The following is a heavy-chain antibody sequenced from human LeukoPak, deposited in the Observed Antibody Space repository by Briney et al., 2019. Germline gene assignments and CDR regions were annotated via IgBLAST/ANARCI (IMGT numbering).Heavy chain of an antibody. Sequence: PSETLSLTHTVSGVSISRGDYCWGWLRQPPGKGLEWIGFTYYSGSTHYNPSLKSRVTISVDTSKNQFSLKLSSVTAADTAVYYCARPYYYDSRIDPWGQGTRVTVSS. CDR3: ARPYYYDSRIDP. V-gene: IGHV4-30-4*01. CDR2: TYYSGST. J-gene: IGHJ5*02. CDR1: GVSISRGDYC. D-gene: IGHD3-22*01.